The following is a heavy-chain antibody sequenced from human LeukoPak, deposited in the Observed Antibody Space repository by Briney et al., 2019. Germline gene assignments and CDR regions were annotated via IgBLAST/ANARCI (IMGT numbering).Heavy chain of an antibody. D-gene: IGHD1/OR15-1a*01. Sequence: GASLKISCKASGYISTAYWIGWVRQLPGKGLEWMGILFPGDSETKYSPSFQGRVTISVDKAINTAYLHWSSLKASDTAMYYCAGRSTMSAMNWGQGTLVTVSS. CDR1: GYISTAYW. CDR2: LFPGDSET. V-gene: IGHV5-51*01. J-gene: IGHJ4*02. CDR3: AGRSTMSAMN.